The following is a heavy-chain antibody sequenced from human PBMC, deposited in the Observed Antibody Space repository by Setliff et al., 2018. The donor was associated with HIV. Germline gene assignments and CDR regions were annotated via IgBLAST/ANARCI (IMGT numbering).Heavy chain of an antibody. J-gene: IGHJ4*02. CDR3: AKDRRVGYFDY. V-gene: IGHV3-23*03. CDR2: MYSGGSST. CDR1: GFTFSSYA. Sequence: GGSLRLSCAASGFTFSSYAMSWVRQAPGKGLEWVSVMYSGGSSTYYADSVKVRFTISRDNSKNTLYLQMNSLRAEDTAVYYCAKDRRVGYFDYWGQGTLVTVSS. D-gene: IGHD1-26*01.